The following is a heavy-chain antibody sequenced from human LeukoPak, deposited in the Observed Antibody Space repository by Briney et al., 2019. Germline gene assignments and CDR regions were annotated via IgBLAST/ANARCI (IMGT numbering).Heavy chain of an antibody. J-gene: IGHJ6*03. CDR2: IYYSGST. CDR1: GGSISSGDYY. Sequence: SETLSLTCTVSGGSISSGDYYWSWIRQPPGKGLEWIGYIYYSGSTHYNPSLKSRVTISVDTSKNQFSLKLSSVTAADTAVYYCARGRYFDWVLDYYMDVWGKGTTVTVSS. V-gene: IGHV4-30-4*08. D-gene: IGHD3-9*01. CDR3: ARGRYFDWVLDYYMDV.